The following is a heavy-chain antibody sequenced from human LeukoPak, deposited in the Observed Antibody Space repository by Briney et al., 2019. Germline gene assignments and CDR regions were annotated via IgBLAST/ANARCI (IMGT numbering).Heavy chain of an antibody. V-gene: IGHV3-23*01. Sequence: PGGSLRLSCAASGFTFSSYAMSWVRQAPGKGLEWVSAISGSGGSTYYADSVKGRFTISRDNSKNTLYLQMNSLRAEDTAVYYCEKDQPSVTLWFGEFPFDYWGQGTLVTVSS. CDR2: ISGSGGST. D-gene: IGHD3-10*01. CDR1: GFTFSSYA. J-gene: IGHJ4*02. CDR3: EKDQPSVTLWFGEFPFDY.